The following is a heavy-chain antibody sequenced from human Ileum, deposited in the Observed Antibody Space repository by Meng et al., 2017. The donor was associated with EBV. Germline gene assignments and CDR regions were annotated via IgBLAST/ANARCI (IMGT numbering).Heavy chain of an antibody. CDR1: GGSISSSNW. Sequence: GRWEGRGPGRVRPSGTRSLTCAVSGGSISSSNWWRWGRQAPGKGLEWIGEIHHTESTNYNPSLKSRVTISVDKSKNQFSLKLSSVTAADTAVYYCARESYSDSSGYYSLDYWGQGSLVTVSS. V-gene: IGHV4-4*02. CDR3: ARESYSDSSGYYSLDY. D-gene: IGHD3-22*01. CDR2: IHHTEST. J-gene: IGHJ4*02.